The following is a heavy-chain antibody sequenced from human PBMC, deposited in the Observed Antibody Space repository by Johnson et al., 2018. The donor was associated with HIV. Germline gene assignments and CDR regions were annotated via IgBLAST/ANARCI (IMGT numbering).Heavy chain of an antibody. Sequence: VQLVESGGGVVQPGRSLRLSCAASGFTFSSYAMHLVRQAPGKGLEWVSGINWNSNSTAYADSVKGRFTISRDNAKNSLYLQMNSLRAEDTALYYCARVWSGSYYSNAFDIWGQGTMVTVSS. CDR1: GFTFSSYA. J-gene: IGHJ3*02. CDR2: INWNSNST. D-gene: IGHD1-26*01. V-gene: IGHV3-20*04. CDR3: ARVWSGSYYSNAFDI.